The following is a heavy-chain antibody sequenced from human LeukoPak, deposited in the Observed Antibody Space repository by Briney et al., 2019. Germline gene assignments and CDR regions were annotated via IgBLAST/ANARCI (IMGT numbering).Heavy chain of an antibody. J-gene: IGHJ4*02. D-gene: IGHD5-24*01. CDR1: GYTFTSYG. CDR3: ASLYNSLSRFDY. V-gene: IGHV1-69*04. CDR2: IIPILGIA. Sequence: ASVKVSCKASGYTFTSYGISWVRQAPGQGLEWMGRIIPILGIANYAQKFQGRVTITADKSTSTAYMELSSLRSEDTAVYYCASLYNSLSRFDYWGQGTLVTVSS.